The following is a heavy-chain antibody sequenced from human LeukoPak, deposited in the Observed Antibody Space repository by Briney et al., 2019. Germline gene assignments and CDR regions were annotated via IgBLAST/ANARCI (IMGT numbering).Heavy chain of an antibody. CDR2: IIPIFGTA. CDR1: GGTFSSYA. V-gene: IGHV1-69*01. D-gene: IGHD2-15*01. CDR3: ARGSTICSGGSCYSGSHLDY. J-gene: IGHJ4*02. Sequence: SVKVSCKASGGTFSSYATSWVRQAPGQGLEWMGGIIPIFGTANYAQKFQGRVTITADESTSTAYMELSSLRSEDTAVYYCARGSTICSGGSCYSGSHLDYWGQGTLVTVSS.